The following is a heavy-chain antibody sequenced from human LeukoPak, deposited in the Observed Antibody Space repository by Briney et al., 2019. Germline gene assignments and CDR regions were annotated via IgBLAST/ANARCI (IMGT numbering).Heavy chain of an antibody. CDR1: GVSISSYY. D-gene: IGHD2-2*02. CDR3: AREGGVPAAISGWYFDL. Sequence: SETLSLTCTVSGVSISSYYWSWLRQPPGMGLEWIGYIYDSGSTNYNPSLKSRVTISVDTSKNQFSLKLSSVTAADTAVYYCAREGGVPAAISGWYFDLWGRGTLVTVSS. V-gene: IGHV4-59*01. J-gene: IGHJ2*01. CDR2: IYDSGST.